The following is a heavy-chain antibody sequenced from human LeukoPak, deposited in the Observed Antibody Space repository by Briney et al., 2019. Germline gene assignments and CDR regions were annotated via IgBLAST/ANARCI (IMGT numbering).Heavy chain of an antibody. Sequence: SVKVSCKASGGTFGSYAISWVRQAPGQGLEWMGGIIPIFGTANYAQKFQGRVTITTDESTSTTYMELSSLRSEDTAVYYCARGLNCSSTSCYQGSWYDPWGQGTLVTVSS. J-gene: IGHJ5*02. CDR3: ARGLNCSSTSCYQGSWYDP. D-gene: IGHD2-2*01. CDR1: GGTFGSYA. CDR2: IIPIFGTA. V-gene: IGHV1-69*05.